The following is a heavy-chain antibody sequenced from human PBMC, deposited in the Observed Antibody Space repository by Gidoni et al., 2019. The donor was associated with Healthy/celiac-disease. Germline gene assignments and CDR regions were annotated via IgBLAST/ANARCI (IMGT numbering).Heavy chain of an antibody. J-gene: IGHJ4*02. V-gene: IGHV4-31*03. Sequence: QVQLQESGPGLVKPSQTLSPTCTFSGGSISSGGYYWRWIRQHPGKGLEWIGYIYYSGSTYYNPSLKSRVTISVDTSKNQFSLKLSSVTAADTAVYYCARGHGDSPIDYWGQGTLVTVSS. D-gene: IGHD4-17*01. CDR2: IYYSGST. CDR3: ARGHGDSPIDY. CDR1: GGSISSGGYY.